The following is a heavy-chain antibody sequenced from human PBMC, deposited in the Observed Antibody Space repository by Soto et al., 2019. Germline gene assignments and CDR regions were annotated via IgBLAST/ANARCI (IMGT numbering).Heavy chain of an antibody. CDR3: AKDTTTSLRSGWFDP. CDR1: GFTFDDYA. CDR2: ISWNSGSI. D-gene: IGHD4-4*01. V-gene: IGHV3-9*01. J-gene: IGHJ5*02. Sequence: EVQLVESGGGLVQPGRSLRLSCAASGFTFDDYAMHWVRQAPGKGLEWVSGISWNSGSIGYADSVKGRFTISRDNAKNSLYLQMNSLRAEDTALYYWAKDTTTSLRSGWFDPWGQGTLVTVSS.